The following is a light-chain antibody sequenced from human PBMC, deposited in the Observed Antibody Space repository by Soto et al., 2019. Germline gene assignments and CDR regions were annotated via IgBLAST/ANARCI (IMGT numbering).Light chain of an antibody. CDR1: SSNIGSNY. Sequence: QSVLTQPPSASGTPGQSVTISCSGTSSNIGSNYVNWYQQLPGTAPKLLIHSNGQRPSGVPDRFSGSKSGTSASLAISGLQSHDEADYYCATWDDSLDAGVFGGGTKLTVL. V-gene: IGLV1-44*01. CDR3: ATWDDSLDAGV. CDR2: SNG. J-gene: IGLJ3*02.